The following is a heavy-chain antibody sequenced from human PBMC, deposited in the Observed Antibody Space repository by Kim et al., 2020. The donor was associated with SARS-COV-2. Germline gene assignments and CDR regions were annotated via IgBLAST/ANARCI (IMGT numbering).Heavy chain of an antibody. CDR1: GGSISSGGYY. D-gene: IGHD3-3*01. CDR2: IYYSGST. CDR3: ARDIADFWSGYPNWYFDL. V-gene: IGHV4-31*03. J-gene: IGHJ2*01. Sequence: SETLSLTCTVSGGSISSGGYYWSWIRQHPGKGLEWIGYIYYSGSTYYNPSLKSRVTISVDTSKNQFSLKLSSVTAADTAVYYCARDIADFWSGYPNWYFDLWGRGTLVTVSS.